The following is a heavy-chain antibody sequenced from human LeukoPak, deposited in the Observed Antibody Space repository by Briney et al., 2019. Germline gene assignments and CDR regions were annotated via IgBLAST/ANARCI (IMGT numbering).Heavy chain of an antibody. CDR3: ASGLGYCSSTSCYNYYYYGMDV. V-gene: IGHV3-7*03. J-gene: IGHJ6*04. D-gene: IGHD2-2*02. CDR1: GSTFSSYW. CDR2: IKQDGSEK. Sequence: PGGSLRLSCAASGSTFSSYWMSWVRQAPGKGLEWVANIKQDGSEKYYVDSVKGRFTISGDNAKNSLYLQMNSLRAEDTAVYYCASGLGYCSSTSCYNYYYYGMDVWGKGTTVTVSS.